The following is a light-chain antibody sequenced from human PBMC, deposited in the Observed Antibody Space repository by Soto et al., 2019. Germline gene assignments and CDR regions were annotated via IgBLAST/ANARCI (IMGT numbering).Light chain of an antibody. V-gene: IGKV3-11*01. CDR3: QQRSNWPPSIT. CDR2: DAS. CDR1: QSISNY. Sequence: EIVLTQSPATLSLSPGEGATVSCRASQSISNYLAWYQHKPGQAPRLLIYDASNRASGVPVRFSGSGSGTDFTLTISSLEPEDCAVYFCQQRSNWPPSITFGQGTRLEIK. J-gene: IGKJ5*01.